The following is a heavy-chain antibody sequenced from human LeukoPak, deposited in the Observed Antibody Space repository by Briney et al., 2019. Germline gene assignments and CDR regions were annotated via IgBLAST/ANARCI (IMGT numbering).Heavy chain of an antibody. CDR2: ISNSGSII. D-gene: IGHD3-10*01. J-gene: IGHJ4*02. CDR1: GFTFSSYE. Sequence: GGSLRLSCGASGFTFSSYEMNWVRQAPGKGLEWVSYISNSGSIIYYADSVKGRFTTSRDNAKTSLYLQMNSLRAEDTAVYYCVRQYYYGSGSYLWAPDYWGQGTLVTVSS. CDR3: VRQYYYGSGSYLWAPDY. V-gene: IGHV3-48*03.